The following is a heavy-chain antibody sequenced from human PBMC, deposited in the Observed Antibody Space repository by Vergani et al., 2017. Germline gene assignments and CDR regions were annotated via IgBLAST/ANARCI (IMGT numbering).Heavy chain of an antibody. V-gene: IGHV3-7*01. CDR1: GFTFSSYW. J-gene: IGHJ5*02. D-gene: IGHD3-10*01. CDR2: RKQDGSEK. CDR3: ARRVKLLWFGEVSFWFDP. Sequence: EVQLVESGGGLVQPGGSLRLSCAASGFTFSSYWMSWVRQAPGKGLEWVDNRKQDGSEKYYVDSVKGRFTITRDNAKNSLYLQMNSLRAEDTAVYYCARRVKLLWFGEVSFWFDPWGQGTLVTVSS.